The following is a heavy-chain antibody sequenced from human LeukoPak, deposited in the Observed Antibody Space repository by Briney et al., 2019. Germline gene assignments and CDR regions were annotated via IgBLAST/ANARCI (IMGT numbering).Heavy chain of an antibody. J-gene: IGHJ5*02. CDR2: INPNSGGT. V-gene: IGHV1-2*02. CDR3: ARDPDIVVVVAASGGWFDP. Sequence: GASVKVSCKASGYTFTSYYMHWVRQAPGQGLEWMGWINPNSGGTNYAQKFQGRVTMTRDTSISTAYMELSRLRSDDTAVYYCARDPDIVVVVAASGGWFDPWGQGTLVTVSS. D-gene: IGHD2-15*01. CDR1: GYTFTSYY.